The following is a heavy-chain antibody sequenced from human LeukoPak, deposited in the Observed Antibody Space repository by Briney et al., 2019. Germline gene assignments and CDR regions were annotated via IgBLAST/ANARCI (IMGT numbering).Heavy chain of an antibody. V-gene: IGHV4-4*02. Sequence: SETLSLTCAVPGGAISRVKWWSWVRHPPGKGQEWIGEIHHSGSTNYNPSLKGRVTISLDKSKNQFSLNLTSLTAADTAVYFCARRGLIAVATPGSGFDMWGQGTMVIVSS. D-gene: IGHD6-19*01. J-gene: IGHJ3*02. CDR3: ARRGLIAVATPGSGFDM. CDR2: IHHSGST. CDR1: GGAISRVKW.